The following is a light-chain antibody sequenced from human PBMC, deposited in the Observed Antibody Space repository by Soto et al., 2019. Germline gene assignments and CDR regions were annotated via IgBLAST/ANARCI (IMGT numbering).Light chain of an antibody. CDR1: QSIDSW. J-gene: IGKJ2*01. CDR2: EAS. Sequence: IQMTQSSSTLSASVGDRVTITCRASQSIDSWLAWYQQKPGKTPNLLIYEASTVQSGVASRFSGSGSGPEFSLTISRLQPHDFATYYCQQYHSSPSTFGQGSRLEIK. V-gene: IGKV1-5*03. CDR3: QQYHSSPST.